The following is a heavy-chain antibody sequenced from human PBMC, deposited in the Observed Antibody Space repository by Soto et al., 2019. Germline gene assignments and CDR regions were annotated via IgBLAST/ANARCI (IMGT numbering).Heavy chain of an antibody. Sequence: QVQLVQSGAEVKKPGASVKVSCKASGYTFTSYGISWVRQAPGQGLEWMGRISGYNGNTNYAQKLQGRVTMTTDTSASTAYMELRSLRYDDTAVYYCARDRGYNWTYGWFDPWGQGTLVTVSS. J-gene: IGHJ5*02. D-gene: IGHD1-7*01. CDR2: ISGYNGNT. CDR1: GYTFTSYG. CDR3: ARDRGYNWTYGWFDP. V-gene: IGHV1-18*01.